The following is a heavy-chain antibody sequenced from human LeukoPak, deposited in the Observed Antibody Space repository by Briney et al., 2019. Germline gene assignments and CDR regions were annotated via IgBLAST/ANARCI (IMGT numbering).Heavy chain of an antibody. V-gene: IGHV3-73*01. CDR1: GFTFSGSA. J-gene: IGHJ4*02. Sequence: GGSLKLSCAASGFTFSGSAMHWVRQASGKGLEWVGRIRSRANSYATAYAASVKGRFTISRDDSKNTAYLQMNSLKTEDTAVYYCTGPHTYYYDSSGYYYVDYWGQGTLVTVSS. CDR2: IRSRANSYAT. CDR3: TGPHTYYYDSSGYYYVDY. D-gene: IGHD3-22*01.